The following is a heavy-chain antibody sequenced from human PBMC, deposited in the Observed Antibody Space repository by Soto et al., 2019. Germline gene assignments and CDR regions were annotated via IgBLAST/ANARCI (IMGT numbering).Heavy chain of an antibody. CDR1: GYTFTSYD. J-gene: IGHJ4*02. V-gene: IGHV1-8*01. D-gene: IGHD6-13*01. CDR3: ARGKYSSSWYSDFDHSH. Sequence: GASVKVSCKASGYTFTSYDINWVRQATGQGLEWMGWMNPNSGNTGYAQKFQGRVTMTRNTSISTAYMELSSLRSEDTAVYYCARGKYSSSWYSDFDHSHWGQGTLVTVSS. CDR2: MNPNSGNT.